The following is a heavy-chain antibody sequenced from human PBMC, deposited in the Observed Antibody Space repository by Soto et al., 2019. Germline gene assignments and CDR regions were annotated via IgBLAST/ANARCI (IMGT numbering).Heavy chain of an antibody. D-gene: IGHD4-17*01. CDR2: INHSGST. CDR3: ARRNYGDNWFDP. V-gene: IGHV4-34*01. CDR1: GGSFSGYY. J-gene: IGHJ5*02. Sequence: SETLSLTCAVYGGSFSGYYWSWIRQPPGKGLEWIGEINHSGSTNYNPSLKSRVTISVDTSKNQFSLKLSSVTAADTAVYYCARRNYGDNWFDPWGQGTLVTVSS.